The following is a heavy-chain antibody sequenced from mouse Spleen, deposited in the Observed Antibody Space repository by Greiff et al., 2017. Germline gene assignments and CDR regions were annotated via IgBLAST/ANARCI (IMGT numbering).Heavy chain of an antibody. Sequence: EVKLLESGGGLVRPGGSLKLSCAASGFTFSSYAMSWVRQTPVKRLEWVANISDGGSYTYYPDNVKGRFTISRDNAKNNLYLQMSHLKSEDTAMYYCAIGNYYGSSYFDYWGQGTTLTVSS. CDR3: AIGNYYGSSYFDY. J-gene: IGHJ2*01. CDR2: ISDGGSYT. V-gene: IGHV5-4*03. CDR1: GFTFSSYA. D-gene: IGHD1-1*01.